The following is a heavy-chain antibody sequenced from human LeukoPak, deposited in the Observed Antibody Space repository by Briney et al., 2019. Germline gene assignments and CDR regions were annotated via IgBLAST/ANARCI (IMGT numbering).Heavy chain of an antibody. Sequence: AETLSLTCTVSGGSTSSYHWSWIRQPPGKGLEWIGYIYYSGNTNYNPSLKSRVTISVDTSKNQFSLKLSSVTAADTAVYYCARFGRRDGYNRGFDYWGQGTLVTVSS. CDR3: ARFGRRDGYNRGFDY. V-gene: IGHV4-59*01. CDR1: GGSTSSYH. J-gene: IGHJ4*02. CDR2: IYYSGNT. D-gene: IGHD5-24*01.